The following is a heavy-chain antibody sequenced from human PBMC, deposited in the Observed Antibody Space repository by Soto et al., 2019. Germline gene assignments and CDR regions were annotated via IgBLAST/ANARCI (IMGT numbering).Heavy chain of an antibody. CDR1: GDSIISDYYH. V-gene: IGHV4-30-4*08. CDR3: AREDGGGDSWAG. CDR2: IHHSGSI. Sequence: SETLSLTCTVSGDSIISDYYHWTLIRQSPGKGLEWIGYIHHSGSILYSPSLKSRVTISVDTSKNQFSLDLTSVTAADTAVYFGAREDGGGDSWAGWGKEINVT. D-gene: IGHD3-22*01. J-gene: IGHJ6*03.